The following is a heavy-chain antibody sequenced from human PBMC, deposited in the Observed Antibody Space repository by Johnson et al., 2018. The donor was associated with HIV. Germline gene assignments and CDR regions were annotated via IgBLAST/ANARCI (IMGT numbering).Heavy chain of an antibody. D-gene: IGHD5-18*01. J-gene: IGHJ3*02. CDR3: AKGGPSGYRTFDI. CDR2: INVDGREK. CDR1: GFTFSRYA. V-gene: IGHV3-30*02. Sequence: QVQLVESGGGVVQPGGSLRLSCAASGFTFSRYAMHWVRQVPGKGLEWVANINVDGREKYYVDSVKGRFTISRDDSKNTLYLQMNSLRPEDTALYYCAKGGPSGYRTFDIWGQGTMVTVS.